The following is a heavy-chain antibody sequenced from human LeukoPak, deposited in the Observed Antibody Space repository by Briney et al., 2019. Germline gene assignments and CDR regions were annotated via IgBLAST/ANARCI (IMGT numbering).Heavy chain of an antibody. CDR3: AKGVGSTGSYFDY. D-gene: IGHD1-26*01. Sequence: QSGGSLRLSCAASGFTFSSYGILWVRQAPGKGLEWVAVISYDGSTIYYADSVKGRFTISRDNSKDTVYLQMNSLRGDDTAVYYCAKGVGSTGSYFDYWGQGTLVTVSS. CDR2: ISYDGSTI. CDR1: GFTFSSYG. V-gene: IGHV3-30*18. J-gene: IGHJ4*02.